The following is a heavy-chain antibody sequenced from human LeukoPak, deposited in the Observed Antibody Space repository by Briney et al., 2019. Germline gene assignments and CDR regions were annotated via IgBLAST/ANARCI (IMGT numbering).Heavy chain of an antibody. J-gene: IGHJ4*02. CDR1: GGTFSSYA. CDR2: IIPIFGTA. V-gene: IGHV1-69*05. Sequence: ASVKVSCKASGGTFSSYAISWVRQAPGQGLEWMGRIIPIFGTANYAQKFQGRVTITTDESTRTAYMELSSRRSEATAVYYRESPNQNPGGGYYFDYWGQGTLVTVSS. D-gene: IGHD3-16*01. CDR3: ESPNQNPGGGYYFDY.